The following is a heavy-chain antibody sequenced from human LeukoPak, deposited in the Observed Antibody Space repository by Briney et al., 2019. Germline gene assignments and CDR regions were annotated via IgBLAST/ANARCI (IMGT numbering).Heavy chain of an antibody. Sequence: SETLSLTCTVSGGSISSSSYYWGWIRQPPGKGLEWIGSIYYSGSTYYNPSLKSRVTISVDTSKNQFSLKLSSVTAADTAVYYCASFYSGYQDGGYYFDYWGQGTLVTVSS. CDR2: IYYSGST. CDR1: GGSISSSSYY. D-gene: IGHD5-12*01. V-gene: IGHV4-39*01. CDR3: ASFYSGYQDGGYYFDY. J-gene: IGHJ4*02.